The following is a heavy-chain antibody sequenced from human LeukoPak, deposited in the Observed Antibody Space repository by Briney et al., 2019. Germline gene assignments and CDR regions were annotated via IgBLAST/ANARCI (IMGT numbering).Heavy chain of an antibody. D-gene: IGHD3-22*01. CDR1: GGSISSSSYY. V-gene: IGHV4-39*07. J-gene: IGHJ3*01. CDR3: ARDLTYDSSGYYGG. Sequence: SETLSLTRTVSGGSISSSSYYWGWIRQPPGKGLEWIGSIYYSGSTYYNPSLKSRVTISVDTSKNQFSLKLSSVTAADTAVYYCARDLTYDSSGYYGGWGQGTMVTVSS. CDR2: IYYSGST.